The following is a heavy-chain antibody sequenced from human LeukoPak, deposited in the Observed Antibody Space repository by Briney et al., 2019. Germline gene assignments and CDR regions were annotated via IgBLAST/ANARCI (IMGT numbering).Heavy chain of an antibody. CDR2: IYYSGST. CDR1: GGSISSYY. V-gene: IGHV4-59*01. Sequence: SETLSLTCAVYGGSISSYYWSWIRQPPGKGLEWIGYIYYSGSTNYNPSLKSRVTISVDTSKNQFSLKLSSVTAADTAVYYCARGHWPSSGWYYDYWGQGTLVTVSS. D-gene: IGHD6-19*01. CDR3: ARGHWPSSGWYYDY. J-gene: IGHJ4*02.